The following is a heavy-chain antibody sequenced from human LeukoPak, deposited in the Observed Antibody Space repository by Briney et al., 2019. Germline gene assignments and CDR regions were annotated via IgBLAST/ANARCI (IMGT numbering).Heavy chain of an antibody. CDR1: GYTFTSNY. CDR2: IYPRDGST. V-gene: IGHV1-46*01. J-gene: IGHJ4*02. Sequence: ASVKVSCKASGYTFTSNYIHWVRQAPGQGLEWMGMIYPRDGSTSYAQKFQGRVTVTRDTSTSTVHMELSGLRSEDTAVYYCARDQGGFDYWGQGTLVAVSS. CDR3: ARDQGGFDY.